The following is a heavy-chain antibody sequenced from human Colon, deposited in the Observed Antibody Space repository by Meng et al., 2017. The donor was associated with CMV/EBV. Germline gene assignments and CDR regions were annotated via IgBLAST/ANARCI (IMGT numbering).Heavy chain of an antibody. CDR1: GFTLEDYG. Sequence: GGSLRLSCEAPGFTLEDYGMSWVRQAPGKGLEWVSGINWNGGSTGYADSVKGRFTISRDNAKNTLYLQMNSLRAEDTAVYYCARDQGWFDPWGQGTLVTVSS. CDR3: ARDQGWFDP. J-gene: IGHJ5*02. V-gene: IGHV3-20*04. CDR2: INWNGGST.